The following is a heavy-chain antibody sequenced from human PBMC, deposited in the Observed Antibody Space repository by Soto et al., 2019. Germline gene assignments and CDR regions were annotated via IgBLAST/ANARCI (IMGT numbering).Heavy chain of an antibody. Sequence: GGSLRLSCAASGFTFSSYGMHWVRQAPGKGLEWVAVIWYDGSNKYYADSVKGRFTISRDNSKNTLYLQMNSLRAEDTAVYYCARESSSWLIDYWGQGTLVTVSS. J-gene: IGHJ4*02. D-gene: IGHD6-13*01. V-gene: IGHV3-33*01. CDR1: GFTFSSYG. CDR3: ARESSSWLIDY. CDR2: IWYDGSNK.